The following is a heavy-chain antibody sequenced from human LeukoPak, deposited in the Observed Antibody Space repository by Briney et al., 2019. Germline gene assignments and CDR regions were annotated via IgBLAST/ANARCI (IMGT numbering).Heavy chain of an antibody. J-gene: IGHJ5*02. CDR1: GGSISSSSYY. CDR2: IYYSGST. D-gene: IGHD3-16*01. V-gene: IGHV4-39*07. Sequence: SGTLSHTCTVSGGSISSSSYYWGWIRQPPGKGLEWIGSIYYSGSTYYNPSRKSRVTISVETSENQFSLKLSSVTAADTAVYYCARGGSPGNFYNWFDPWGQGTLVTVSS. CDR3: ARGGSPGNFYNWFDP.